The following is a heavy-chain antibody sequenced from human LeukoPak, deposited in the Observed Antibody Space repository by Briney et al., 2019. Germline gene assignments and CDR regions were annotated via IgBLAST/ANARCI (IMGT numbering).Heavy chain of an antibody. Sequence: GGSLRLSCAASGFTFSSYSMNWVRQAPGKGLEWVSSISSSSSYIYYADSVKGRFTISRDNAKNSLYLQMNSLRAEDTAVYYCARRGWGELVNAFDIWGQGTMVTVSS. D-gene: IGHD1-26*01. CDR1: GFTFSSYS. J-gene: IGHJ3*02. V-gene: IGHV3-21*01. CDR2: ISSSSSYI. CDR3: ARRGWGELVNAFDI.